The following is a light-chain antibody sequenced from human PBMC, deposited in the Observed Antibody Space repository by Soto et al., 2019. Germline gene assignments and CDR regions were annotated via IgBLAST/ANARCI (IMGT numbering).Light chain of an antibody. CDR1: QSFSGW. CDR2: AAS. J-gene: IGKJ4*01. V-gene: IGKV1-5*01. Sequence: DIQMTQSPSTLSASVGDRVTVTCRASQSFSGWLAWYQQKPGKAPKLLIYAASSLQSGVPSRFSGSGSGTDFTLTVSSLQPEDVAAYYCQKYNSAPLTFGGGTKVDIK. CDR3: QKYNSAPLT.